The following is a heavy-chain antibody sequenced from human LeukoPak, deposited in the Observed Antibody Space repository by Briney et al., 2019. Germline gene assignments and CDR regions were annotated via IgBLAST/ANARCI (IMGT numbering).Heavy chain of an antibody. CDR3: ARRSLSGWYHDY. J-gene: IGHJ4*02. CDR1: GGSITSNNYY. V-gene: IGHV4-39*01. CDR2: IHYSGST. D-gene: IGHD6-19*01. Sequence: PSEILSLTCTVSGGSITSNNYYWGWIRQPPRKGLEWIGTIHYSGSTYYNPSLKSRVTISVDTSKNQFSLNLSSVTAADTAVYYCARRSLSGWYHDYWGQGTLVTVSS.